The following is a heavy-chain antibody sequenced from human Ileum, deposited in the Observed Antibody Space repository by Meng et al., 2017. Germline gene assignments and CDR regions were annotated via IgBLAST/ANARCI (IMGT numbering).Heavy chain of an antibody. D-gene: IGHD7-27*01. CDR2: ICYSGNT. Sequence: QLQLQESGPGLVKPSETLSLMCTVSGGSISSSSRRCDWIRQPPGKGLEWIGSICYSGNTYYNPSLKSRVSMSVDTSKKQISLKLNSVTAADTAVYYCARRTGEVDLLDYWGQGTLVTVSS. V-gene: IGHV4-39*01. J-gene: IGHJ4*02. CDR1: GGSISSSSRR. CDR3: ARRTGEVDLLDY.